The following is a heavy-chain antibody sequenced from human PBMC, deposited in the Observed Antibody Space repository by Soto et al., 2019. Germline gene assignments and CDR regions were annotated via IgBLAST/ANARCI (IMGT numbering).Heavy chain of an antibody. V-gene: IGHV1-46*03. J-gene: IGHJ5*02. CDR2: INPSGGST. CDR1: GYTFTSYY. CDR3: ASAMRRGWFDP. Sequence: QVQLVQSGAEVKKPGASVKVSCKASGYTFTSYYMHWVRQAPGQGLEWMGIINPSGGSTSYAQKFQGRVTMTRDTSTSTVYMELSSLRSEDTAVYYCASAMRRGWFDPWGQGTLVTVSS.